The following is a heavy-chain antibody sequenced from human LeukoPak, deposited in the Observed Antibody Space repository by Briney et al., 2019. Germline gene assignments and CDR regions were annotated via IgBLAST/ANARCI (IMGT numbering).Heavy chain of an antibody. CDR1: GGSFSGYY. J-gene: IGHJ3*01. Sequence: SETLSLTCAVYGGSFSGYYWSWIRQPPEKGLEWIGEINHSGSTNYNPSLKSRVTISVDTSKNQFSLKLTSVTAADTAVYYCARESDHSVSQVDFDLWGQGTMVTVSS. CDR2: INHSGST. CDR3: ARESDHSVSQVDFDL. V-gene: IGHV4-34*01. D-gene: IGHD1-14*01.